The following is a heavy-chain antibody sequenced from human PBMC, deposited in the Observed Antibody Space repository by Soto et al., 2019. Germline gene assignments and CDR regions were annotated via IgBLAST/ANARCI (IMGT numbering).Heavy chain of an antibody. V-gene: IGHV4-61*01. D-gene: IGHD2-2*01. J-gene: IGHJ6*02. CDR3: ARLYQLPDYYYYYGMDV. CDR1: GGSVNSGSYY. Sequence: SETLSLTCSVSGGSVNSGSYYWSWIRQPPGKGLEWVGYVSASGDTKYNPSLKSRVSISADTSKNQFSLKLSSVTAADTAVYYCARLYQLPDYYYYYGMDVWGQGTTVTVSS. CDR2: VSASGDT.